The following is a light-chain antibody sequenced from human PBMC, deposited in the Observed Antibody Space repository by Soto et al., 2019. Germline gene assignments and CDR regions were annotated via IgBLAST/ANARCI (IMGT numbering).Light chain of an antibody. V-gene: IGKV1-27*01. CDR2: AAS. J-gene: IGKJ3*01. CDR1: QGISNY. CDR3: QEYDWRPFT. Sequence: DIQMTQSPSSLAASVGDRVTISCRASQGISNYLAWYQQKPGKVPKLLIYAASTLQSGVSSRFTGGGSGTDFTLTISSLPPEDVATDYCQEYDWRPFTFGPGTKVDIK.